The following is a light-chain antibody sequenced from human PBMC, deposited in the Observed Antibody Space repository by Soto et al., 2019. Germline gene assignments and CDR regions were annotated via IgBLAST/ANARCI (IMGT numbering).Light chain of an antibody. CDR2: AAS. V-gene: IGKV1-39*01. Sequence: DIQMTQSPSSLSASVGDRVTITCRASQSISSYLNWYQQKPGNAPKLLIYAASSLQSGVPSRFSGSGSGTDFTLTISSLQPEDFATYYCQQSYSTPLTFGRGTKVEIK. J-gene: IGKJ4*01. CDR3: QQSYSTPLT. CDR1: QSISSY.